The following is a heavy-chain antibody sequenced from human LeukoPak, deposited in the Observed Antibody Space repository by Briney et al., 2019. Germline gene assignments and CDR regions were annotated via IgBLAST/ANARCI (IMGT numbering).Heavy chain of an antibody. Sequence: GASLQTSCNGPGHGFISYCVAWVRRMPGKGLVWIVRIYPGDSHTRYSPSFQGQVTISADMSIDTAYLQWSSLRASDTALYYCARLAATWYGGSWGQGTLVFVSS. J-gene: IGHJ4*02. V-gene: IGHV5-51*01. D-gene: IGHD2-15*01. CDR1: GHGFISYC. CDR2: IYPGDSHT. CDR3: ARLAATWYGGS.